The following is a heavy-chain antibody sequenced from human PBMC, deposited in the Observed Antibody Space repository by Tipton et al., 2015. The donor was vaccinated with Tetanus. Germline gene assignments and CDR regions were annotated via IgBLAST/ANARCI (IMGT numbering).Heavy chain of an antibody. Sequence: TLSLTCSVSGFSVSSSAYYWGWIRQPPGKGLEWIGSAYYSGTTKYNPALKSRVTISVDTSKNQLSLRLSSVTAADTAVYYCARRREWVATGTYGMDVWGQGTTVTVSS. CDR1: GFSVSSSAYY. V-gene: IGHV4-39*01. CDR2: AYYSGTT. D-gene: IGHD5-12*01. J-gene: IGHJ6*02. CDR3: ARRREWVATGTYGMDV.